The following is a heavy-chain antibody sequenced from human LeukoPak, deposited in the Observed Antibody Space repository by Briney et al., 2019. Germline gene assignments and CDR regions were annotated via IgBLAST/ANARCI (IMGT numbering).Heavy chain of an antibody. Sequence: GGSLRLSCAASGLTFSTYGVNWVRQAPGKGLEWVSAITGSGGNTYYADSVKGRFTVSRDNSKNTLFLQMKSLRADDTAVYYCAKVRSPTVVTQLNAFDIWGQGTMVTVSS. D-gene: IGHD4-23*01. J-gene: IGHJ3*02. CDR2: ITGSGGNT. V-gene: IGHV3-23*01. CDR1: GLTFSTYG. CDR3: AKVRSPTVVTQLNAFDI.